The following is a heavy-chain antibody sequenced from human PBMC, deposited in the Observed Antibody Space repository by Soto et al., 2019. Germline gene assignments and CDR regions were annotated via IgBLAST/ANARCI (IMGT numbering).Heavy chain of an antibody. J-gene: IGHJ6*02. Sequence: PETLPHTYAVYGGSFSGYYWSWIRQPPGKGLEWIGEINHSGSTNYNPSLKSRVTISVDTSKNQFSLKLSSVTAADTAVYYCAKVWKEGYRSSGWVSDYGMDVWCQCTSVT. CDR3: AKVWKEGYRSSGWVSDYGMDV. CDR2: INHSGST. D-gene: IGHD6-13*01. CDR1: GGSFSGYY. V-gene: IGHV4-34*01.